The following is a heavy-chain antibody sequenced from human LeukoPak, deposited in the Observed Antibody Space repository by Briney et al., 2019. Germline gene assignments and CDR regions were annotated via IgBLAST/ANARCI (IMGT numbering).Heavy chain of an antibody. Sequence: GGSLRLSCAASGFTFDDYAMHWVRQAPGKGLEWVSLISGDGGTTYYADSVKGRFTISRDNSKNSLYLQMNSLRTEGTALYYCAKDSARVSGPYSYNWFDFWGQGTLVTVSS. V-gene: IGHV3-43*02. CDR3: AKDSARVSGPYSYNWFDF. CDR1: GFTFDDYA. J-gene: IGHJ5*01. D-gene: IGHD5-18*01. CDR2: ISGDGGTT.